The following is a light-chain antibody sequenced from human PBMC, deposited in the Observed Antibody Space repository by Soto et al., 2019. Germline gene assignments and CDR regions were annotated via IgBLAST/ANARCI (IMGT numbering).Light chain of an antibody. V-gene: IGKV1-9*01. CDR1: QGISSF. J-gene: IGKJ2*01. CDR3: QQLNSHPPT. CDR2: AAS. Sequence: DIQLTQSPSFLSASVGDRVTITCRASQGISSFLAWYQQKPGKAPKLLISAASTLQSGVPSRFSGSGSVTEFTLTISSLQPEDFATYYCQQLNSHPPTFGQGTKLEIK.